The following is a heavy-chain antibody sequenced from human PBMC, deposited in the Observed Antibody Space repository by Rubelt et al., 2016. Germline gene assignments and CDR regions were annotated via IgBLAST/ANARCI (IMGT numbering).Heavy chain of an antibody. CDR1: GYSTTSGYY. V-gene: IGHV4-38-2*02. D-gene: IGHD2-15*01. CDR2: MFHTGKT. Sequence: QVQLLESGPRLVKPSETLSLTCTVTGYSTTSGYYWGWVRQSTGGGLEWIGSMFHTGKTYYNPSFQSRVAISMDTSKNQLYLKLTSMTAADTAMYFCGRPNQPSILRPTGAFNLWGQGTRVSVSS. J-gene: IGHJ3*01. CDR3: GRPNQPSILRPTGAFNL.